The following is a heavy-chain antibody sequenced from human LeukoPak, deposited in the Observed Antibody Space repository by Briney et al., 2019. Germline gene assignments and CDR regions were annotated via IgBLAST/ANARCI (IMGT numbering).Heavy chain of an antibody. J-gene: IGHJ5*02. D-gene: IGHD3-10*01. Sequence: ASVKVSCKASGYTFTSYGISWVRQAPGQGLEWMGWISAYNGNTNYAQKLQGRVTMTTDTSTSTAYMELRSLRSDDTAVYYCARDGELWFGELFRFDPWGQGTLVTVSS. CDR2: ISAYNGNT. CDR3: ARDGELWFGELFRFDP. CDR1: GYTFTSYG. V-gene: IGHV1-18*01.